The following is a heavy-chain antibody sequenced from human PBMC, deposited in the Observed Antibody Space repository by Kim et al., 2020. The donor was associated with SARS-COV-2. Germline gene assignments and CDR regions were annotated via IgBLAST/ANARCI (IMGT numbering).Heavy chain of an antibody. J-gene: IGHJ4*02. CDR1: GFTFSNSA. D-gene: IGHD3-10*01. Sequence: GGSLRLSCAGSGFTFSNSAITWVRQAPGKGLEWVSLIYSGGSGTYYADSVKGRFTISRDDSQNTVYLQMNSLRADDTAVYYCTKGPGASVSLFPHWGQGTLVTVSS. CDR2: IYSGGSGT. V-gene: IGHV3-23*03. CDR3: TKGPGASVSLFPH.